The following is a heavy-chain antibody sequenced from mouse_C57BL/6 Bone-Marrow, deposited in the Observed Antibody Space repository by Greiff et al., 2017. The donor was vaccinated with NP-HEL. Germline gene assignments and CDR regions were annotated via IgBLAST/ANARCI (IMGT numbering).Heavy chain of an antibody. CDR3: ARGSYYGYDGGWFAY. J-gene: IGHJ3*01. V-gene: IGHV1-52*01. Sequence: QVQLQQPGAELVRPGSSVKLSCKASGYTFTSYWMHWVKQRPIQGLEWIGNIDPSDSETHYNQKFKDKATLTVDKSSSTAYMQLSSLTSEDSAVYYCARGSYYGYDGGWFAYWGQGTLVTVSA. CDR2: IDPSDSET. D-gene: IGHD2-2*01. CDR1: GYTFTSYW.